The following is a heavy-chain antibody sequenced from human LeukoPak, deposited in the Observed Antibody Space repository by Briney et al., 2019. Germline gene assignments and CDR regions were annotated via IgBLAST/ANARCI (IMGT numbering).Heavy chain of an antibody. CDR3: AADSGYSSGWYRYYYYGMDV. J-gene: IGHJ6*02. Sequence: SVKVSCKASGFTFTSSAMQWVRQARGQRLEWIGWIVVGSGNTNYAQKFQERVTITRDMSTSTAYMELSSLRSEDTAVYYCAADSGYSSGWYRYYYYGMDVWGQGPTVTVSS. V-gene: IGHV1-58*02. CDR1: GFTFTSSA. CDR2: IVVGSGNT. D-gene: IGHD6-19*01.